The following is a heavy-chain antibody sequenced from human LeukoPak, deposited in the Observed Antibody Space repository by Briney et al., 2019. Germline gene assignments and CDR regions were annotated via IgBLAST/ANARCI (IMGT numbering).Heavy chain of an antibody. Sequence: ETXXXTXXVSGGTISSNSFYWGWIRQPPXXXLEWIGSLYYSGYTYYNPSLKSRVTISVDTSKNQFSLRLSSVTAADTAVYYCATTRYYFDYWGQGTLVTVSS. CDR3: ATTRYYFDY. CDR2: LYYSGYT. V-gene: IGHV4-39*01. CDR1: GGTISSNSFY. J-gene: IGHJ4*02.